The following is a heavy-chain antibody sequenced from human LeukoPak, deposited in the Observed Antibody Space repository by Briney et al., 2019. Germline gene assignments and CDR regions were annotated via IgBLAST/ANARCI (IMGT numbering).Heavy chain of an antibody. J-gene: IGHJ4*02. V-gene: IGHV3-23*01. Sequence: PGGSLRLSCAVSGITLSNYSMSWVRQAPGKGLEWVAGISGSGGGTTYADSVKGRFTISRDNSKNTLYLQMNSLRGEDTAVYFCAKRGVVIRIFLVGFHKEAVYFDSWGQGALVTVSS. CDR2: ISGSGGGT. CDR3: AKRGVVIRIFLVGFHKEAVYFDS. D-gene: IGHD3-10*01. CDR1: GITLSNYS.